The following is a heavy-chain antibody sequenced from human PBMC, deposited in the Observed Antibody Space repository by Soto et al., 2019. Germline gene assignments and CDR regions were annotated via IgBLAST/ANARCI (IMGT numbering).Heavy chain of an antibody. CDR2: ISYDGSNK. V-gene: IGHV3-30-3*01. Sequence: GGSLRLSCAASGFTFSSYAMHWVRQAPGKGLEWVAVISYDGSNKYYADSVKGRFTISRDNSKNTLYLQMNSLRAEDTAVYYCARSRITIFGVVRSLGVFDYWGQGTLVTVSS. CDR1: GFTFSSYA. CDR3: ARSRITIFGVVRSLGVFDY. D-gene: IGHD3-3*01. J-gene: IGHJ4*02.